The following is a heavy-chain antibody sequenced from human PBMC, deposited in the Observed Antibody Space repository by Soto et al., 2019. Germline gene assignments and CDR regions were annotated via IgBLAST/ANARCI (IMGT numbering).Heavy chain of an antibody. CDR3: ARDMCGGDCYFGDAFDI. CDR1: GGSISSYY. J-gene: IGHJ3*02. CDR2: IYYSGST. D-gene: IGHD2-21*02. Sequence: SGTLAPTCTVSGGSISSYYWSWFRQPPGKGLEWIGYIYYSGSTNYNPSLKSRVTISVDTYKNQFSLKLSSVTAADTAVYYCARDMCGGDCYFGDAFDIWGQVTMATV. V-gene: IGHV4-59*01.